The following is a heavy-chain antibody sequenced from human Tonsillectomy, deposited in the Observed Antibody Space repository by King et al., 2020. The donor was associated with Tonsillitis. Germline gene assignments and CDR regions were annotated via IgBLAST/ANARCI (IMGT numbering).Heavy chain of an antibody. CDR1: GFIFKTYK. CDR2: ISGIGDYI. J-gene: IGHJ3*02. V-gene: IGHV3-21*01. D-gene: IGHD6-19*01. CDR3: ARDRAVAVNGPGAFAI. Sequence: VQLVESGGGLVKPGGSLRLSCAASGFIFKTYKMNWVRQAPGKGLEWVSTISGIGDYIYYADSVKGRFTISRDNAKNSLSLQMNSLSAEDTATYFCARDRAVAVNGPGAFAIWGQGTTFTVSS.